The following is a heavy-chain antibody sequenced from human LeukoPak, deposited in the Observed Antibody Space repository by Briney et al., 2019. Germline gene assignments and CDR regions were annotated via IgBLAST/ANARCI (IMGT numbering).Heavy chain of an antibody. V-gene: IGHV3-30-3*01. CDR1: GFTFSSYA. Sequence: GRSLRLSCAASGFTFSSYAMHWVRQAPGKGLEWVAVISYDGSNKYYADSVKGRFTISRDNSKNTLYLQMNSLRAEDTAVYYCARSRATMVRGAAPGAFDIWGQGTMVTVSS. J-gene: IGHJ3*02. CDR3: ARSRATMVRGAAPGAFDI. D-gene: IGHD3-10*01. CDR2: ISYDGSNK.